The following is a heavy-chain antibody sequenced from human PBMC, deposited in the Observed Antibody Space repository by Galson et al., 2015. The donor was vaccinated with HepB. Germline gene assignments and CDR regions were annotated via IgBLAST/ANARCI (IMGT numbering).Heavy chain of an antibody. D-gene: IGHD1-26*01. CDR3: ARGGSYRYYYYGMDV. CDR1: GFTFSSYW. V-gene: IGHV3-7*01. CDR2: IKQDGSEK. J-gene: IGHJ6*02. Sequence: SLRLSCAASGFTFSSYWMSWVRQAPGKGLEWVANIKQDGSEKYYVDSVKGRFTISRDNAKNSLYLQMNSLRAEDTAVYYCARGGSYRYYYYGMDVWGQGTTVTVSS.